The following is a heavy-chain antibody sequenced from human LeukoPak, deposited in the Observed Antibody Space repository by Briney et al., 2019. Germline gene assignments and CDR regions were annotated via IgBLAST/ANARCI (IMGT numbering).Heavy chain of an antibody. CDR2: ISSSSSYI. J-gene: IGHJ4*02. CDR1: GFTFSSYS. Sequence: GRSLRLSCAASGFTFSSYSMNWVRQAPGKGLEWVSSISSSSSYIYYADPVKGRFTISRDNAKNSLYLQMNSLRAEDTAVYYCARDWGRREFDYWGQGTLVTVSS. CDR3: ARDWGRREFDY. V-gene: IGHV3-21*01. D-gene: IGHD3-16*01.